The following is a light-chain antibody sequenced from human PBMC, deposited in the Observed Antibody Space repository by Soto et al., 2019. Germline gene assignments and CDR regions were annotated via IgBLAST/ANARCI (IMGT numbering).Light chain of an antibody. V-gene: IGKV1-5*01. Sequence: DIQMTQSPSTLSASVGDRVTITCRASQTISSWLAWYQQKPGKAPKLLIYDASSLESGVPSRFSGRASGTQFTLTISSLQPDDFATYYCQQYNSYSPLTFGGGTKVDIK. J-gene: IGKJ4*01. CDR1: QTISSW. CDR2: DAS. CDR3: QQYNSYSPLT.